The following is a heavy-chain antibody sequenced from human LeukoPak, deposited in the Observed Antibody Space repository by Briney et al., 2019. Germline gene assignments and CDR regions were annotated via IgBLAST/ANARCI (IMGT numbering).Heavy chain of an antibody. CDR2: ISAYNGNT. CDR1: GYTFTSYG. J-gene: IGHJ3*02. V-gene: IGHV1-18*01. D-gene: IGHD2-2*01. CDR3: ARADVVVPAAMRI. Sequence: GASVKVSCKASGYTFTSYGISWVRQAPGQGLEWMGWISAYNGNTNYAQKFQGRVTITADKSTSTAYMELSSLRSEDTAVYYCARADVVVPAAMRIWGQGTMVTVSS.